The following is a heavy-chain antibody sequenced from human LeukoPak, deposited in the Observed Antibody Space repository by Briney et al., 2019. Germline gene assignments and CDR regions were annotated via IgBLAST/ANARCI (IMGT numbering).Heavy chain of an antibody. Sequence: GGSLRLSCAASGFTFSSYSMNWVRQAPGKGLEWVSYISSSTSTIYYADSVKGRFTISRDNAENSLYLKMNSLRAEDTAVYYCARRWPARDTVMVSTMIKWYFDLWGRGTLVTVSS. CDR3: ARRWPARDTVMVSTMIKWYFDL. V-gene: IGHV3-48*01. CDR2: ISSSTSTI. D-gene: IGHD5-18*01. CDR1: GFTFSSYS. J-gene: IGHJ2*01.